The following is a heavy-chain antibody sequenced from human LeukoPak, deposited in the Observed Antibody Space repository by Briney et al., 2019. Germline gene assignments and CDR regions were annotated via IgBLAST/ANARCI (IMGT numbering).Heavy chain of an antibody. CDR2: INHSGRT. J-gene: IGHJ5*02. V-gene: IGHV4-34*01. D-gene: IGHD2-2*01. CDR3: ARGRGDSVVVPAAMRFGWFDP. Sequence: LKPSETLSLTCAVYIGSFSDYYWSWIRQPPGKGLEWIGEINHSGRTNYNPSFQSRVTISVDTSKKQFSLKLSSVTAADTAIYYCARGRGDSVVVPAAMRFGWFDPWGQGTLVTVSS. CDR1: IGSFSDYY.